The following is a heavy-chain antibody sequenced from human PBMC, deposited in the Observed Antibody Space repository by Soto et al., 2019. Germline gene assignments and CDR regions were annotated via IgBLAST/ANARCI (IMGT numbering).Heavy chain of an antibody. CDR3: ARDFIGYCSSTSCANPPDV. J-gene: IGHJ6*02. Sequence: QVQLVESGGGVVQPGRSLRLSCAASGFTFSSYGMHWVRQAPGKGLEWVAVIWYDGSNKYYADSVKGRFTISRDNSKNTLYLQMNSLRAEDTAVYYCARDFIGYCSSTSCANPPDVWGQGTTVTVSS. D-gene: IGHD2-2*01. V-gene: IGHV3-33*01. CDR1: GFTFSSYG. CDR2: IWYDGSNK.